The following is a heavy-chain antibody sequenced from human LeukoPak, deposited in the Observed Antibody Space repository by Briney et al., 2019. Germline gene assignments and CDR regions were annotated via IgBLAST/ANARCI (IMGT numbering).Heavy chain of an antibody. CDR2: ISNDGSDK. V-gene: IGHV3-30*18. J-gene: IGHJ4*02. D-gene: IGHD7-27*01. CDR3: AKDRKLGPADYYFDY. CDR1: GFTFSSYG. Sequence: GGSLRLSCAASGFTFSSYGMHWVRQAPGKGLEWVAVISNDGSDKKYADSVKGRFTISRDNSKNTLYLQMNSLRAEDTAVYYCAKDRKLGPADYYFDYWGQGTLVTVSS.